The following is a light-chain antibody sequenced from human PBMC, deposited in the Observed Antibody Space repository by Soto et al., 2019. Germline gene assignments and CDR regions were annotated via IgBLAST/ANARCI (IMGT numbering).Light chain of an antibody. J-gene: IGLJ1*01. CDR2: EVS. CDR1: SSEVGSYNR. CDR3: SSYTSSSTYV. V-gene: IGLV2-18*02. Sequence: QSVLTQPPSVSGSPGQSVTIPCPGTSSEVGSYNRVSWYQQPPGTAPKLMIYEVSNRPSGVPDRFSGSKSGNTASLTISGLQAEDEADYYCSSYTSSSTYVFGTGTKVTVL.